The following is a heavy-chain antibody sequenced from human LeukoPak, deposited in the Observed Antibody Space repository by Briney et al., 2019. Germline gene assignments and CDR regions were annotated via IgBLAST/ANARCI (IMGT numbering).Heavy chain of an antibody. CDR3: ARDLAAGGTYPHY. D-gene: IGHD6-13*01. CDR1: GFTVSSKY. V-gene: IGHV3-53*01. Sequence: GVCLRLSCAASGFTVSSKYMSWVRQAPGKGPEWVTVIYSDGSTYYADSVKGGFTISRDTSKHTLYLQMNSLRTEDTAVYYCARDLAAGGTYPHYWGQGTLVSVSS. CDR2: IYSDGST. J-gene: IGHJ4*02.